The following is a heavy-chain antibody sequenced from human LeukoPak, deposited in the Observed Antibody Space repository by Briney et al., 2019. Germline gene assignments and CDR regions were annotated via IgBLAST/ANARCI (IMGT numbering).Heavy chain of an antibody. CDR2: VSHSGNT. Sequence: SETLSLTCTVSGGSVSTYYWSWIRQPPGKELEWIGYVSHSGNTNCNPSLRSRLTMSLDTSKNHFSLRLSSVNAADTAVYYCARAGSGWSFDYWGQGSLVTVSS. V-gene: IGHV4-59*02. D-gene: IGHD6-19*01. J-gene: IGHJ4*02. CDR3: ARAGSGWSFDY. CDR1: GGSVSTYY.